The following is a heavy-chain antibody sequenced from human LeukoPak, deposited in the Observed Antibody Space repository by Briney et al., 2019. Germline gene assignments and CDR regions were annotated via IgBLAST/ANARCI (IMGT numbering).Heavy chain of an antibody. D-gene: IGHD2-2*02. CDR1: GGSFSGYY. CDR3: ARGFSKKTPPAIYYYYYYMDV. V-gene: IGHV4-34*01. J-gene: IGHJ6*03. Sequence: PSETLSLTCAVYGGSFSGYYWSWIRQPPGKGLEWIGEINHSGSTNYNPSLKSRVTISVDTSKNQFSLKLSSVTAADTAVYYCARGFSKKTPPAIYYYYYYMDVWGKGTTVTVSS. CDR2: INHSGST.